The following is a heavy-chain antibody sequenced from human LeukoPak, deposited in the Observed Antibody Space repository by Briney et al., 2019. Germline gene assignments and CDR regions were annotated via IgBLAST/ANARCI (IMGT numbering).Heavy chain of an antibody. CDR3: AKDMGYTFGHAFDY. Sequence: GGSLRLSCAASGVTVSNNFMSWVRQAPGKGLEWVSVIYGGGSTYYADSVKGRFTISRDNSKNTLYLQMNSLRTEDTAMYYCAKDMGYTFGHAFDYWGQGTLVTVSS. D-gene: IGHD5-18*01. CDR2: IYGGGST. V-gene: IGHV3-53*05. CDR1: GVTVSNNF. J-gene: IGHJ4*02.